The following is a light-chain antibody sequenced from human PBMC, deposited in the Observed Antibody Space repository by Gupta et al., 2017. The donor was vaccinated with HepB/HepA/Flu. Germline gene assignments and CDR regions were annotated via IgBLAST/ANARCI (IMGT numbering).Light chain of an antibody. V-gene: IGKV1-9*01. CDR1: QDINSH. CDR2: SAS. CDR3: QQLNSYPIT. Sequence: DIQLTQSPSFLSASVGDRVTITCRASQDINSHLVWYQEKPGKAPDLLIYSASTVQSGVPSRFSGSGSGTEFTLTISSRQPEDFATYYCQQLNSYPITFGQGTRLDIK. J-gene: IGKJ5*01.